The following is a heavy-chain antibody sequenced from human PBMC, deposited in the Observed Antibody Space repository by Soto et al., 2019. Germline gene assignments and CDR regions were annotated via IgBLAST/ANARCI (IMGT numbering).Heavy chain of an antibody. D-gene: IGHD3-22*01. Sequence: QVQLQESGPGLVKPSETLSLSCTVSGGSISNYYWGWIRQPPGKRLEWIGHIYYSGSTNYNPSLKSRATMPVDTSKNQFSLKLSSVTAADTAVYYCARDSYYDSRRAYYFDYWGQGTLVTVSP. CDR2: IYYSGST. J-gene: IGHJ4*02. V-gene: IGHV4-59*01. CDR1: GGSISNYY. CDR3: ARDSYYDSRRAYYFDY.